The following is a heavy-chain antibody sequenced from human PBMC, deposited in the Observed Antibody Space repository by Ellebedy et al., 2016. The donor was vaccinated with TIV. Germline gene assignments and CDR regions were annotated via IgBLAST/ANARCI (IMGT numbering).Heavy chain of an antibody. Sequence: PGGSLRLSCVVSGFTFSTYAMRWFRQAPGKGLEWVSALTTGGVTFYADSVKGRFTTSSDSTKNTLYLQMNSLRVEDTAIYFCANDSGRSGWISDYWGQGTLVTVSS. CDR1: GFTFSTYA. J-gene: IGHJ4*02. CDR3: ANDSGRSGWISDY. CDR2: LTTGGVT. V-gene: IGHV3-23*01. D-gene: IGHD3-10*01.